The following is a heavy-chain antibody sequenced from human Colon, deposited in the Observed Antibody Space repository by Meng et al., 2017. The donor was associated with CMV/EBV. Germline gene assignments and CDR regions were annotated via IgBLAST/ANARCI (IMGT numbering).Heavy chain of an antibody. CDR3: GSATDYKVDY. V-gene: IGHV4-4*02. D-gene: IGHD4/OR15-4a*01. CDR2: IHHSGTT. Sequence: SETLSLTCAVSGDSVSSNNWWTWDRQPPGKGPEWIGEIHHSGTTAHNPSLRSRISFSVDKSRNQVSLHLTTVTAADTAVYYCGSATDYKVDYWGQGTLVTVSS. J-gene: IGHJ4*02. CDR1: GDSVSSNNW.